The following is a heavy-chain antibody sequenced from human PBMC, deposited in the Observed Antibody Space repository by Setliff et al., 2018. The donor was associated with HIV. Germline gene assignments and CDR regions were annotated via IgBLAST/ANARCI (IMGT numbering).Heavy chain of an antibody. J-gene: IGHJ4*02. CDR2: ISVHNGNA. V-gene: IGHV1-3*01. Sequence: ASVKVSCKASGDNFTSYTFHWVRQAPGQTPEWMGWISVHNGNANYAQNLQGRVTMTRDTSTSTVYMELSSLRAEDTAFYYCAALGYSSTWNYWGQGTLVTVSS. CDR1: GDNFTSYT. CDR3: AALGYSSTWNY. D-gene: IGHD6-13*01.